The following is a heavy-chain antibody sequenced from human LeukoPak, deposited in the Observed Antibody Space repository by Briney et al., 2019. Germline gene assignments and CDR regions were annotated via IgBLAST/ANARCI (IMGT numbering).Heavy chain of an antibody. CDR3: ARIPQRVPHNWFDP. CDR2: MNPHNGNA. CDR1: GYTFTSNG. D-gene: IGHD1-1*01. J-gene: IGHJ5*02. V-gene: IGHV1-8*01. Sequence: ASVKVSCKASGYTFTSNGINWVRQAAGQGLEWMGWMNPHNGNAGYAQKFQGRVTMTRDTSTNTAYMELSSLTSDDSAVYYCARIPQRVPHNWFDPWGQGTLVTVSS.